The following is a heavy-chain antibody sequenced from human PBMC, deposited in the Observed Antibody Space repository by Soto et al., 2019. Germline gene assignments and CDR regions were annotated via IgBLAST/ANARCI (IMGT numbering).Heavy chain of an antibody. CDR1: GFTFSSYG. V-gene: IGHV3-30*18. D-gene: IGHD3-10*01. Sequence: QVQLVESGGGVVQPGRSLRLSCAASGFTFSSYGMHWVRQAPGKGLEWVAVISYDGSNKYYADSVKGRFTISRDNSKSTLYLQMNSLRAEDTAVYYCAKEGMVRGYFDYWGQGTLVTVSS. CDR2: ISYDGSNK. CDR3: AKEGMVRGYFDY. J-gene: IGHJ4*02.